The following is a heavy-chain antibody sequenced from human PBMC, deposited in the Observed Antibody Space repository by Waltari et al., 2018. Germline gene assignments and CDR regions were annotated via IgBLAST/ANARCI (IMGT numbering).Heavy chain of an antibody. D-gene: IGHD2-15*01. CDR3: ARGGTPDGWFDP. J-gene: IGHJ5*02. Sequence: QLQLQESGPGLVKPSETLSLTCIVSGGSISISSHYWGWIRQPPGKGLEWIGSIYYNGRTQYNPSLKTRVTMSVDTSKNQFSLKMTSVTAADTAMYYCARGGTPDGWFDPWGQGTLVNVSS. V-gene: IGHV4-39*07. CDR2: IYYNGRT. CDR1: GGSISISSHY.